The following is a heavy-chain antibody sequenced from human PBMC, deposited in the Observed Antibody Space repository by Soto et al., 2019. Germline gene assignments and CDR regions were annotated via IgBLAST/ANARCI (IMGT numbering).Heavy chain of an antibody. Sequence: GGSLRLSCAASGFPFSNYCMNWVRQDPGKGLEWVSHISSSSTAIYYADSVKGRFTISRDNAKNSLYLQMDSLRAEDTAVYYCARAGASGSYLGGYWGQGTLVTVSS. J-gene: IGHJ4*01. V-gene: IGHV3-48*01. CDR2: ISSSSTAI. D-gene: IGHD3-10*01. CDR1: GFPFSNYC. CDR3: ARAGASGSYLGGY.